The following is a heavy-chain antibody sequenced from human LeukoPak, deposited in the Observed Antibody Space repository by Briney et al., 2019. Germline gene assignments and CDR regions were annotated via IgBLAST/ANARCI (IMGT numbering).Heavy chain of an antibody. J-gene: IGHJ4*02. V-gene: IGHV3-23*01. Sequence: GGSLRLSCAASGFTFSSYAMSWVRQAPGKGLEWVSAISGSGGSTYYADSVKGRFTISRDNSKNTLYLQMNSLRAEDTAVYYCAKRSGYYDSSGRNYFDYWGQGTLVTVSS. CDR2: ISGSGGST. CDR1: GFTFSSYA. D-gene: IGHD3-22*01. CDR3: AKRSGYYDSSGRNYFDY.